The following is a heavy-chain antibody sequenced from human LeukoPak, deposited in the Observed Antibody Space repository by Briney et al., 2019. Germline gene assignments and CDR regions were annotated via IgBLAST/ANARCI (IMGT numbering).Heavy chain of an antibody. D-gene: IGHD4-17*01. CDR2: ISGSGGST. CDR3: ARDQRYGDYAGDY. Sequence: PGGSLRLSCAASGFTFSSYGMSWVRQAPGKGLEWVSAISGSGGSTYYADSVKGRFTISRDNAKNSLYLQMNSLRAEDTAVYYCARDQRYGDYAGDYWGQGTLVTVSS. V-gene: IGHV3-23*01. CDR1: GFTFSSYG. J-gene: IGHJ4*02.